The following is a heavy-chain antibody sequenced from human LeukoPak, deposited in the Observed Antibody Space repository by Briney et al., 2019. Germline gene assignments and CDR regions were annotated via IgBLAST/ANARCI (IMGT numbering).Heavy chain of an antibody. CDR2: IYYSGST. V-gene: IGHV4-31*03. J-gene: IGHJ5*02. D-gene: IGHD1-26*01. Sequence: SETLSLTCTVSGGSISSGGFYWSWIRQHPGKGLEWIGYIYYSGSTYYNPSLKSRVTISVDTSKNQFSLKLSSVTAADTAVYYCARDRQGALKRMNWFDPWGQGTLVTVSS. CDR1: GGSISSGGFY. CDR3: ARDRQGALKRMNWFDP.